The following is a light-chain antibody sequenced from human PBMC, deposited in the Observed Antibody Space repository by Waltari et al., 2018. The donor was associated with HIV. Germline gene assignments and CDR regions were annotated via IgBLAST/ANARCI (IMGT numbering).Light chain of an antibody. CDR2: GPS. Sequence: EVVLTQSPATLSLSPGERATLSCRASQSVSFFLAWYQQKPGQAPRLLIYGPSSRAPGIPDRFSGSGSGTDFTLTISRLEPEDFAVYYCQQYGRSPLTFGGGTKVEIK. V-gene: IGKV3-20*01. CDR3: QQYGRSPLT. CDR1: QSVSFF. J-gene: IGKJ4*01.